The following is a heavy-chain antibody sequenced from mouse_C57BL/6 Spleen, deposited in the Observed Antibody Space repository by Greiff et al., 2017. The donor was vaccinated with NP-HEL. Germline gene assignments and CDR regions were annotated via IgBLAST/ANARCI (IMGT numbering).Heavy chain of an antibody. CDR1: GYSFTGYY. J-gene: IGHJ1*03. CDR3: ASSTMIRYFDV. V-gene: IGHV1-42*01. CDR2: INPSTGGT. Sequence: VQLQQSGPELVKPGASVKISCKASGYSFTGYYMNWVKQSPEKSLEWIGEINPSTGGTTYNQKFKAKATLTVDKSSSTAYMQLKSLTSEDSAVYYCASSTMIRYFDVWGTGTTVTVSS. D-gene: IGHD2-4*01.